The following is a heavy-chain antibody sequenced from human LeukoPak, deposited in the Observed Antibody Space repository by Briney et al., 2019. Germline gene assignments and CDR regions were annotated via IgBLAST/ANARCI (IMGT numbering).Heavy chain of an antibody. Sequence: PGGSLRLSCAASGFTFSSYSMNWVRQAPGKGLEWVSPISSSSSYIYYADSVKGRFTISRDNAKNSLYLQMNSLRAEDTAVYYCARLTYYYDSSGYEVFDYWGQGTLVTVSS. CDR1: GFTFSSYS. CDR2: ISSSSSYI. CDR3: ARLTYYYDSSGYEVFDY. D-gene: IGHD3-22*01. J-gene: IGHJ4*02. V-gene: IGHV3-21*01.